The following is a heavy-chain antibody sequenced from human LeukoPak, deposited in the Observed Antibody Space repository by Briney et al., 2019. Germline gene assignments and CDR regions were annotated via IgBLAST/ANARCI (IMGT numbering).Heavy chain of an antibody. D-gene: IGHD3-10*01. Sequence: GGSLRLSCAASGFTFSCYSMNWVRQAPGKGLEWVSYISSASNTIYYADSVKGRFTISRDNAKNSLYLQMNSLRAEDTAMYYCARDGWFGDYNWFDPWGQGTLVTVSS. V-gene: IGHV3-48*01. J-gene: IGHJ5*02. CDR2: ISSASNTI. CDR3: ARDGWFGDYNWFDP. CDR1: GFTFSCYS.